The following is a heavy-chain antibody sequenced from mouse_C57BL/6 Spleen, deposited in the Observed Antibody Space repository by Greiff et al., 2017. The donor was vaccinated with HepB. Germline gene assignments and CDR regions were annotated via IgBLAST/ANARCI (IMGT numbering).Heavy chain of an antibody. J-gene: IGHJ3*01. CDR3: ARSDYGSSYFAY. CDR2: IYPGSGST. D-gene: IGHD1-1*01. Sequence: QVQLRQPGAELVKPGASVKMSCKASGYTFTSYWITWVKQRPGQGLEWIGDIYPGSGSTNYNEKFKSKATLTVDTSSSTAYMQLSSLTSEDSAVYYCARSDYGSSYFAYWGQGTLVTVSA. V-gene: IGHV1-55*01. CDR1: GYTFTSYW.